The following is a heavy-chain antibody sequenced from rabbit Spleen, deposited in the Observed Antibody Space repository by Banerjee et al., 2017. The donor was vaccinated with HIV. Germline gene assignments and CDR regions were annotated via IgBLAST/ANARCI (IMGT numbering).Heavy chain of an antibody. Sequence: QEQLVESGGGLVQPEGSLTLTCTTSGVSFSSSYYMCWVRQAPGKGLELIGCIYAGSSGNTYYATWAKGRFTVSKTSSTTVTLQMTSLTAADTATYFCARDLVSVIGWNFNLWGQGTLVTVS. CDR3: ARDLVSVIGWNFNL. V-gene: IGHV1S45*01. CDR1: GVSFSSSYY. D-gene: IGHD1-1*01. J-gene: IGHJ4*01. CDR2: IYAGSSGNT.